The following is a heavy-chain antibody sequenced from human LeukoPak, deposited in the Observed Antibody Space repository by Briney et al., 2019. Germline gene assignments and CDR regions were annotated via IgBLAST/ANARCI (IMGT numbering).Heavy chain of an antibody. Sequence: PGRSLRLSCTASGFTFGDYAMSWFRQAPGKGLEWVGFIRSKAYGGTTEYAASVKGRFTISRDDSKSIAYLQMNSLKTEDTAVYYCTRDRGIAAAGRFDYWGQGTLVTVSS. CDR1: GFTFGDYA. D-gene: IGHD6-13*01. CDR3: TRDRGIAAAGRFDY. V-gene: IGHV3-49*03. CDR2: IRSKAYGGTT. J-gene: IGHJ4*02.